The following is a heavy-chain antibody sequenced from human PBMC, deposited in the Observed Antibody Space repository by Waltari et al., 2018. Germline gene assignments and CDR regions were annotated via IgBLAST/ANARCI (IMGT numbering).Heavy chain of an antibody. CDR3: ARGMITFGGVIGYYFDY. CDR1: GGPISSGDYY. J-gene: IGHJ4*02. CDR2: IYYSGST. V-gene: IGHV4-30-4*08. Sequence: QVQLQESGPGLVKPSQTLSLTCTVSGGPISSGDYYWSWILHPPGKGLEWIGYIYYSGSTYYNPSLKSRVTISVDTSKNQFSLKLSSVTAADTAVYYCARGMITFGGVIGYYFDYWGQGTLVTVSS. D-gene: IGHD3-16*02.